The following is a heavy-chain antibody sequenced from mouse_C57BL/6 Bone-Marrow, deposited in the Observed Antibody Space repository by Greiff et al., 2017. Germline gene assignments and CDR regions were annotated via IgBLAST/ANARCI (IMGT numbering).Heavy chain of an antibody. V-gene: IGHV1-69*01. CDR3: ARTWDERVYVDV. J-gene: IGHJ1*03. Sequence: QVQLQQPGAELVMPGASVKLSCKASGYTFTSYWMHWVKQRPGQGLEWIGEIDPSDSYTNYNQKFKGKSTWTVDKSSRTAYMQLSSLTSEDSAVYYCARTWDERVYVDVWGTGTTVTGAS. D-gene: IGHD4-1*01. CDR1: GYTFTSYW. CDR2: IDPSDSYT.